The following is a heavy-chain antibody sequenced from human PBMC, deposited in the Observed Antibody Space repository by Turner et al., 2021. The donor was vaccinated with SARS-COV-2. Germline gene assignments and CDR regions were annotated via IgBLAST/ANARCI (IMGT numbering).Heavy chain of an antibody. V-gene: IGHV3-23*01. J-gene: IGHJ4*02. Sequence: EVQLFESGGCLVQPGGSLRLSCAASGFTFSSYAMSWVRQAPGKGGEWVSGIRGSGGRTYYADSVKGRFTISRDNSKNTLYLQMNSLRAEDTAVYYCAKVASNPGDYFDYWGQGTLVTVSS. CDR2: IRGSGGRT. CDR3: AKVASNPGDYFDY. CDR1: GFTFSSYA. D-gene: IGHD4-17*01.